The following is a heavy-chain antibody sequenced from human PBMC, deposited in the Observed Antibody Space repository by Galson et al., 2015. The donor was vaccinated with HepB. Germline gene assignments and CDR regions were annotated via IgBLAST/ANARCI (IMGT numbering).Heavy chain of an antibody. Sequence: SVKVSCKASGYTFTSYGISWVRQAPGQGLEWMGWISAYNGNTNYAQKLQGRVTMTTDTSTSTAYMELRSLRSDDTAVYYCARAYGDCYEGCFDYWGQGTLVTVSS. J-gene: IGHJ4*02. V-gene: IGHV1-18*01. CDR2: ISAYNGNT. CDR1: GYTFTSYG. D-gene: IGHD2-21*02. CDR3: ARAYGDCYEGCFDY.